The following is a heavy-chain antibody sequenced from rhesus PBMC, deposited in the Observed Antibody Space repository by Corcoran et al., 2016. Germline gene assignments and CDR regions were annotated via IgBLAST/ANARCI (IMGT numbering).Heavy chain of an antibody. CDR2: ISGSSGST. V-gene: IGHV4-99*01. CDR3: ARRYSSWSTAYFDY. D-gene: IGHD6-13*01. CDR1: GYSISSGYY. J-gene: IGHJ4*01. Sequence: QVQLQESGPGLVKPSETLSLTCAVSGYSISSGYYWGWIRQPPGKGLEYIGYISGSSGSTYYNPSLKSRVTISKDTSKNQFSLKLSSVTAADTAVYYGARRYSSWSTAYFDYWGQGVLVTVSS.